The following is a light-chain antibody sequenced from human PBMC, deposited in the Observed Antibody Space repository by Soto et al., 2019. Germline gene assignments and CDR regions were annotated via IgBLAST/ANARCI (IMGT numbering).Light chain of an antibody. CDR1: QSVSNTY. CDR2: DAS. Sequence: EIVLTQSPGTLSLSPGERATLSCRASQSVSNTYLAWYQQKPGQAPRLLIYDASSRATGIPDRFSGSGSATDFTLTICRLEPEDFAVYYCQQYGRSPGLFTFGPGTRVDIK. J-gene: IGKJ3*01. V-gene: IGKV3-20*01. CDR3: QQYGRSPGLFT.